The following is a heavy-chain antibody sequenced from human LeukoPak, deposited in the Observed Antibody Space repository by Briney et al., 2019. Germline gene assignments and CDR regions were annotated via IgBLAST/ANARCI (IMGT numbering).Heavy chain of an antibody. CDR2: IYQSGST. CDR3: EVSAYCGGACYVDF. CDR1: GDSISNDKYY. V-gene: IGHV4-31*03. J-gene: IGHJ4*02. Sequence: SETLSLTCSVSGDSISNDKYYWIWLPPHPGKGLEWLSYIYQSGSTYYNPSFKSRITLSIDTSKSQFSLNLSSVTAADTAVYYCEVSAYCGGACYVDFWGQGTLVTVSS. D-gene: IGHD2-21*02.